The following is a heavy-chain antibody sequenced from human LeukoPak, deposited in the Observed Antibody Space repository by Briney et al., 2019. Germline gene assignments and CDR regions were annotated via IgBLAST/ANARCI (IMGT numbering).Heavy chain of an antibody. CDR3: AREKTGTTRRYFDY. D-gene: IGHD1-7*01. Sequence: PSQTLSLTCTVSGGSISSGGYYWSWIRQPPGKGLEWIGYIYHSGSTYYNPSLKSRVTISVDRSENQFSLKLSSVTAADTAVYYCAREKTGTTRRYFDYWGQGTLVTVSS. J-gene: IGHJ4*02. V-gene: IGHV4-30-2*01. CDR2: IYHSGST. CDR1: GGSISSGGYY.